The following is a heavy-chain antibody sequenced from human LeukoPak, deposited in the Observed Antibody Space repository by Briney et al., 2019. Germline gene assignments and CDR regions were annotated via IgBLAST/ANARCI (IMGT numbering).Heavy chain of an antibody. D-gene: IGHD1-1*01. CDR2: IYTSGST. J-gene: IGHJ3*02. CDR1: GGSISSYY. V-gene: IGHV4-4*09. CDR3: ARHINWIDAFDI. Sequence: SETLSLTCTVSGGSISSYYWSWIRQPPGKGLEWIGYIYTSGSTNYNPSLKSRVTISVDTSKTQFSLKLSSVTAADTAVYYCARHINWIDAFDIWGQGTMVTVSS.